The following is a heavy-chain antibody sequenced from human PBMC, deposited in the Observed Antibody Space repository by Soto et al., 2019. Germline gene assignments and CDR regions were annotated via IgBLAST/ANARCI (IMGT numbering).Heavy chain of an antibody. CDR1: GGSISSYY. J-gene: IGHJ6*02. D-gene: IGHD2-15*01. V-gene: IGHV4-59*12. CDR3: ARAPHCSGGSCYDYYYGMDV. Sequence: PSETLSLTCTVSGGSISSYYWSWIRQPPGKGLDWIGYIYYSGSTNYNPSLKSRVTISVDTSKNQFSLKLSSVTAADTAVYYCARAPHCSGGSCYDYYYGMDVWGQGTTVTVSS. CDR2: IYYSGST.